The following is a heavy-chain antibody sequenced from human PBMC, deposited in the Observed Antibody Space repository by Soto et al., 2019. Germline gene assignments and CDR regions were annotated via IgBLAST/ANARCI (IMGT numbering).Heavy chain of an antibody. CDR2: INHSGST. CDR1: GGSFSGYY. CDR3: ARWTNVVDPAMVWFEY. J-gene: IGHJ4*02. D-gene: IGHD5-18*01. V-gene: IGHV4-34*01. Sequence: QVQLQQWGAGLLKPSETLSLTCAVYGGSFSGYYWSWIRQPPGKGLEWIGEINHSGSTNYNPSLKSRVTISVDTSKSQFSLKLSSVTAADTAVYYCARWTNVVDPAMVWFEYWGQGTLVTVSS.